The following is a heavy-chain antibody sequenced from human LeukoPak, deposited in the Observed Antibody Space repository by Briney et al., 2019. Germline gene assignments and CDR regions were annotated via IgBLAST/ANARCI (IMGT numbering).Heavy chain of an antibody. CDR1: GGSISSGGYH. J-gene: IGHJ4*02. V-gene: IGHV4-31*03. D-gene: IGHD3-22*01. Sequence: SETLSLTCTVSGGSISSGGYHWSWIRQHPGKGLEWIGYIYYSGSTYYNPSLKSRVTISVDTSKNQFSLKLSSVTAADTAVYYCASSHYYDSSGTLAYWGQGTLVTVSS. CDR3: ASSHYYDSSGTLAY. CDR2: IYYSGST.